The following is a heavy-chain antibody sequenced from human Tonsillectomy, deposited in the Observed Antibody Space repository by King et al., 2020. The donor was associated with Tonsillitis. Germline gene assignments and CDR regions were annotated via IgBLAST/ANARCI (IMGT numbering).Heavy chain of an antibody. D-gene: IGHD5-12*01. Sequence: VQLVQSGAEVTKPGESLKISCKASGYRFDSYWIAWVRQMPGKGLEWMGIIYPYDSDTRYSPSFQGQVTISADKSISTAYLQWSSLKASDTAMYYCARKISGYDFLEYWGQGTPVTVSS. J-gene: IGHJ4*02. V-gene: IGHV5-51*03. CDR2: IYPYDSDT. CDR1: GYRFDSYW. CDR3: ARKISGYDFLEY.